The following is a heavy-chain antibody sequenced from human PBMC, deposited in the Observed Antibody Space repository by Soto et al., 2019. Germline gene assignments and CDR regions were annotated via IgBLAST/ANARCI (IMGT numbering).Heavy chain of an antibody. V-gene: IGHV4-59*01. CDR3: GSVRPSGYVLS. J-gene: IGHJ5*02. Sequence: QVQLQESGPGLVKPSETLSLTCTVSGGSLSSYYWTWIRQSPGKGLEWIGYVYFSGNTTYNPSLMSRVTISIDTSKNQFSLRLASVTAADTACYYCGSVRPSGYVLSWGQGTLVTVSS. CDR1: GGSLSSYY. D-gene: IGHD6-25*01. CDR2: VYFSGNT.